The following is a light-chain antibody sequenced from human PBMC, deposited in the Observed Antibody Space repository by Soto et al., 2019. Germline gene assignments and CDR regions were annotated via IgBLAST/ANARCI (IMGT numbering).Light chain of an antibody. V-gene: IGKV1-33*01. CDR1: QDINIY. CDR2: DAS. J-gene: IGKJ5*01. CDR3: QHYDILTIT. Sequence: DIQMTQSPSSLSASVEDRVIITCQATQDINIYLNWYQQKPGKAPNLLIYDASNLEIGVPSRFSGSGSGTHFTFTISSLQTEDIGTYYCQHYDILTITFGRGKRLEIK.